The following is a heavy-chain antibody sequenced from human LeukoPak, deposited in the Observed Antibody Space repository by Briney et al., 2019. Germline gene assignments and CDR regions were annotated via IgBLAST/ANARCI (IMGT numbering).Heavy chain of an antibody. D-gene: IGHD6-13*01. J-gene: IGHJ2*01. Sequence: PSETLSLTCTVSGGSISSSSYYWGWIRQPPGKGLEWIGSNSGSTYYNPSLKSRVTISVDTSKNQISLKLSSVTAADTAVYYCARGEAAAAADWYFDLWGRGTLVTVSS. CDR2: NSGST. V-gene: IGHV4-39*07. CDR1: GGSISSSSYY. CDR3: ARGEAAAAADWYFDL.